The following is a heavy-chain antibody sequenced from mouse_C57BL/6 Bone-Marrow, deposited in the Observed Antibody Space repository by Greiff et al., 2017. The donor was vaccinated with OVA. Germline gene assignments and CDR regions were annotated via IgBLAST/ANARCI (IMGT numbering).Heavy chain of an antibody. J-gene: IGHJ4*01. CDR1: GFTFSDYG. D-gene: IGHD6-2*01. CDR3: ARVSYYYAMDY. V-gene: IGHV5-15*01. Sequence: EVKLVESGGGLVQPGGSLKLSCAASGFTFSDYGMAWVRQAPRKGPEWVAFIGNLAYSIYYADTVTGRFTISRENAKNTLYLEMSSLRSEDTAMYYCARVSYYYAMDYWGQGTSVTVSS. CDR2: IGNLAYSI.